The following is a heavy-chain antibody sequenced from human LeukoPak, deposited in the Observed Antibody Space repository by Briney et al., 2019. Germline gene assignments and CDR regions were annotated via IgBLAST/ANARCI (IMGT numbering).Heavy chain of an antibody. V-gene: IGHV4-59*01. CDR3: ARKYYDILTGYSLFDY. J-gene: IGHJ4*02. D-gene: IGHD3-9*01. CDR2: IYYSGST. Sequence: SETLSLTCTVSGGSISSYYWSWIRQPPGKGLEWIGYIYYSGSTNYNPSLKSRVTISVDTSKNQFSLKLSSVTAADTAVHYCARKYYDILTGYSLFDYWGQGTLVTVSS. CDR1: GGSISSYY.